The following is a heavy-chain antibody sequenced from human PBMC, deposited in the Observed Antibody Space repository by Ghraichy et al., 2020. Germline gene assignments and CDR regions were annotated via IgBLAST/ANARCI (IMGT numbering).Heavy chain of an antibody. V-gene: IGHV4-39*01. Sequence: SETLSLTCTVSGGSISSSSYYWGWIRQPPGKGLEWIGSIYYSGSTYYNPSLKSRVTISVDTSKNQFSLKLSSVTAADTAVYYCARPTDYYDSSGYYWYFDLWGRGTLVTVSS. CDR3: ARPTDYYDSSGYYWYFDL. CDR1: GGSISSSSYY. J-gene: IGHJ2*01. D-gene: IGHD3-22*01. CDR2: IYYSGST.